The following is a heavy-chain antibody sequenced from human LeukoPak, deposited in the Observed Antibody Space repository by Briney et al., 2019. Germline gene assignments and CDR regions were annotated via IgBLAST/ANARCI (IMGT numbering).Heavy chain of an antibody. Sequence: ASVKVSCKASGYTFTSYGISWVRQAPGQGLEWMGWISAYNGNTNYAQKLQGRVTMTTDTSTSTAYMELRSLRSDDTAVYYCATSSLEPNYYYYGMDVWGQGTTVTVSS. CDR1: GYTFTSYG. CDR3: ATSSLEPNYYYYGMDV. V-gene: IGHV1-18*01. D-gene: IGHD1-1*01. J-gene: IGHJ6*02. CDR2: ISAYNGNT.